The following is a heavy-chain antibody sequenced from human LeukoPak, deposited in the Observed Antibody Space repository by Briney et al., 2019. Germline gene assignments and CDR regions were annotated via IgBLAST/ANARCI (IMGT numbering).Heavy chain of an antibody. CDR1: GFTFSSYG. D-gene: IGHD6-19*01. CDR2: ISYDGSNK. CDR3: ANTGYSSGWYYDY. Sequence: GGSLRLSCAASGFTFSSYGMHWVRQAPGKGLEWVAVISYDGSNKYYADSVKGRFTISRDNSKNTLYLQMNSLRAEDTAVYYCANTGYSSGWYYDYWGQGTLVTVSS. J-gene: IGHJ4*02. V-gene: IGHV3-30*18.